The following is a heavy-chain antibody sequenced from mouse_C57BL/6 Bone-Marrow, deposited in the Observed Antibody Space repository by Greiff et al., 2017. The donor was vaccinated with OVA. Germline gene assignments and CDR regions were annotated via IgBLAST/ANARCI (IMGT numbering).Heavy chain of an antibody. J-gene: IGHJ2*01. CDR3: ARGEMVTTSFDY. Sequence: QVQLQQSGPELVKPGASVKLSCKASGYSFTSYYIHWVKQRPGQGLEWIGWIYPGSGNTNDNEKFKGKATLTADTSSSTAYMQLSSLTSEDSAVYYCARGEMVTTSFDYWGQGTTLTVSS. CDR2: IYPGSGNT. D-gene: IGHD2-2*01. V-gene: IGHV1-66*01. CDR1: GYSFTSYY.